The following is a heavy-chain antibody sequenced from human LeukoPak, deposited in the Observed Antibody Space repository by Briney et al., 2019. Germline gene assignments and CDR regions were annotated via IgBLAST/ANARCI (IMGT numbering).Heavy chain of an antibody. CDR1: GPSFSGYY. J-gene: IGHJ4*02. V-gene: IGHV4-34*01. D-gene: IGHD1-26*01. Sequence: PSHTLSPTCALYGPSFSGYYWSSIRHPPRKGLECIGEINHIGSSNYNPSLKSRVIISVDTSKSQFSLKLTSGTAADTAVYYCARGSWDLPHWGQGTMVTVSS. CDR2: INHIGSS. CDR3: ARGSWDLPH.